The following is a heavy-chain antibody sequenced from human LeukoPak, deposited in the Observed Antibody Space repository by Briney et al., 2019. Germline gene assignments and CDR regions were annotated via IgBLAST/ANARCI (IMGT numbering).Heavy chain of an antibody. Sequence: VASVKVSCKASGYTFTGYYMHWVRQAPGQGLEWMGWINPNIGDTNYAQKFQGRVTMTRDTSISTAYMELSRLRSDDTAMYYCARDISCIGSSKGDYWGQGTLVTVSS. V-gene: IGHV1-2*02. CDR3: ARDISCIGSSKGDY. CDR1: GYTFTGYY. J-gene: IGHJ4*02. D-gene: IGHD3-10*01. CDR2: INPNIGDT.